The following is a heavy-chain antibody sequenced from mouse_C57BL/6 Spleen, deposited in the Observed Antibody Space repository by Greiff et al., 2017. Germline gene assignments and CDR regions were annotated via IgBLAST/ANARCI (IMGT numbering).Heavy chain of an antibody. D-gene: IGHD1-1*01. Sequence: QVQLQQSGTELVKPGASVKLSCKASGYTFTSYWMHWVKQRPGQGLEWIGNINPSNGGTNYNEKFKSKATLTVDKSSSTAYMQLSSLTSEDSAVYYCAIITTVVAKGYYFDYWGQGTTLTVSS. CDR1: GYTFTSYW. CDR3: AIITTVVAKGYYFDY. J-gene: IGHJ2*01. V-gene: IGHV1-53*01. CDR2: INPSNGGT.